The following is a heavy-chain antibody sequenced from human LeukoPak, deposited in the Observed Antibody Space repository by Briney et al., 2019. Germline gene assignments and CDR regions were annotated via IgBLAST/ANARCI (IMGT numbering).Heavy chain of an antibody. CDR2: ISAYNGNT. CDR3: ARVVPAAIYLNYYYYYMDV. V-gene: IGHV1-18*01. CDR1: GYTFTSYG. Sequence: GASVKVSCKASGYTFTSYGISWVRQAPGQGLEWMGWISAYNGNTNYAQKLQGRVTMTTDTSTSTAYMELRSLRSDDTAVYYCARVVPAAIYLNYYYYYMDVWGKGTTVTDPS. J-gene: IGHJ6*03. D-gene: IGHD2-2*01.